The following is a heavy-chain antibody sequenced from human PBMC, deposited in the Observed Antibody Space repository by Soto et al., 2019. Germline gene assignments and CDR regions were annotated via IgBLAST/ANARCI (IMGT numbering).Heavy chain of an antibody. CDR2: INPSGGST. CDR3: ARDVVAARVFDY. D-gene: IGHD6-6*01. J-gene: IGHJ4*02. Sequence: ASVKVSCKASGYTFTSYYMHWVRQAPGQGLEWMGIINPSGGSTSYAQKFQGRVTMTRDASTSTVYMELSSLRSEDTAVYYCARDVVAARVFDYWGQGTLVTVSS. V-gene: IGHV1-46*01. CDR1: GYTFTSYY.